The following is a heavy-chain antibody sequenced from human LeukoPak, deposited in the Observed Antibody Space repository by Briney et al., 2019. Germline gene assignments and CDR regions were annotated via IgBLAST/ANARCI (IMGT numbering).Heavy chain of an antibody. Sequence: GGSLRLSCAASGFSFSTYAMSWVRQAPGKGLEWVSTISGSGGGTYYADSVKGRFTISRDKSKNTLYLQMNSLRAEDTAIYYCAKESSQLVDYYFDYWGQGTLVTVSS. CDR3: AKESSQLVDYYFDY. V-gene: IGHV3-23*01. D-gene: IGHD3/OR15-3a*01. CDR1: GFSFSTYA. CDR2: ISGSGGGT. J-gene: IGHJ4*02.